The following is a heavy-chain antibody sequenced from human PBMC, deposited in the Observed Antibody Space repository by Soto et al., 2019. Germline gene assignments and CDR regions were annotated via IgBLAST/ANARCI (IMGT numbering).Heavy chain of an antibody. J-gene: IGHJ4*02. V-gene: IGHV4-4*07. CDR1: GGSIRGLY. CDR3: ARISGGPSR. Sequence: PSETLSLTCAVSGGSIRGLYGNWFRQPAGKGLEWIGRIHTGGTTNYKPSLRSRVTMSVDTSKNQFSLKLTSVTAADTAVYYCARISGGPSRWGQGTLVTVSS. CDR2: IHTGGTT.